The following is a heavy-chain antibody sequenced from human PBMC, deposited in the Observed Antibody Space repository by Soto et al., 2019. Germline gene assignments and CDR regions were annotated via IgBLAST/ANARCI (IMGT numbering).Heavy chain of an antibody. CDR3: ARAHVDTAMVTPFDY. D-gene: IGHD5-18*01. Sequence: QVQLVQSGAEVKKPGSSVKVSCKASGGTFSSYAISWVRQAPGQGLEWMGGIIPIFGTANYAQKFQGRVTHIGDESTSTAYLELSGLGSEDTGVYYCARAHVDTAMVTPFDYWGQGTLVTVSS. CDR1: GGTFSSYA. J-gene: IGHJ4*02. CDR2: IIPIFGTA. V-gene: IGHV1-69*12.